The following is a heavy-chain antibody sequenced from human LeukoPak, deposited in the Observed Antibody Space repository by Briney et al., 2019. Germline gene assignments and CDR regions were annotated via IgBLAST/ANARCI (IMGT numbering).Heavy chain of an antibody. D-gene: IGHD4-23*01. CDR2: FYVSGSI. Sequence: SETLSLTCTVSGDSISTYYWSWVRQPAGKGLEWIGRFYVSGSIDYNPSLKSRITISVDKSKNQFSLKLTSVTAADTAVYYCARQGGLGTPASGSLEAFDYWGQGTLVTVSS. CDR3: ARQGGLGTPASGSLEAFDY. J-gene: IGHJ4*02. CDR1: GDSISTYY. V-gene: IGHV4-4*07.